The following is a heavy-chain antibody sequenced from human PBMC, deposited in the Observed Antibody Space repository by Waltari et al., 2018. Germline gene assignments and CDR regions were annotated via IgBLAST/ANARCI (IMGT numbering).Heavy chain of an antibody. D-gene: IGHD3-10*01. V-gene: IGHV4-34*01. Sequence: QVQLQQWGAGLLKPSETLSLTCAVYGGSFRGYYWSWIRQPPGKGLEWIGEINHSGSTNYNPSLKSRVTISVDTSKNQFSLKLSSVTAADTAVYYCARVPYYYGSGSGFDYWGQGTLVTVSS. CDR1: GGSFRGYY. J-gene: IGHJ4*02. CDR2: INHSGST. CDR3: ARVPYYYGSGSGFDY.